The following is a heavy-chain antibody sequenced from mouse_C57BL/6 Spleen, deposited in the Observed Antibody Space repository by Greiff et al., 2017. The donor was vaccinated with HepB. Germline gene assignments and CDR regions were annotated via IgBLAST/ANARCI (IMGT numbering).Heavy chain of an antibody. CDR2: INPGSGGT. CDR1: GYAFTNYL. D-gene: IGHD2-1*01. Sequence: VQLQQSGAELVRPGTSVKVSCKASGYAFTNYLIEWVKQRPGQGLEWIGVINPGSGGTNYNEKFKGKATLTADKSSSTAYMQLSSLTSEDSAVYFCARSVYYGNSRGYFDVWGTGTTVTVSS. CDR3: ARSVYYGNSRGYFDV. J-gene: IGHJ1*03. V-gene: IGHV1-54*01.